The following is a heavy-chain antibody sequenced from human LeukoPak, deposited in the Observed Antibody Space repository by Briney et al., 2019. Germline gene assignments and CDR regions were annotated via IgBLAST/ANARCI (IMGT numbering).Heavy chain of an antibody. CDR1: GFTFSSYA. Sequence: PGGSLRLSCAASGFTFSSYAMSWVRQAPGKGLEWVSAISGSGGSTYYADSVKGRFTISRDNSKNTLYLQMNSLRAEDTAVYYCATTWGSGYSSGWYPPAFTRDFDYWGQGTLVTVSS. CDR3: ATTWGSGYSSGWYPPAFTRDFDY. J-gene: IGHJ4*02. V-gene: IGHV3-23*01. CDR2: ISGSGGST. D-gene: IGHD6-19*01.